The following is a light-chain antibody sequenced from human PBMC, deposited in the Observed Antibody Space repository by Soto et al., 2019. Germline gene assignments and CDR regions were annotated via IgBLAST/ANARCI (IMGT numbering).Light chain of an antibody. J-gene: IGKJ5*01. CDR3: QQYGNSPIT. CDR1: QSVSSN. Sequence: EIVMTQSPATLSVSPGERATLSCXASQSVSSNLAWYQQTPGQAPRLLSYGTSSRATGIPDRFSGSGSGTDFTLTSSRLEPEDFAVYYCQQYGNSPITFGQGTRLEI. CDR2: GTS. V-gene: IGKV3-20*01.